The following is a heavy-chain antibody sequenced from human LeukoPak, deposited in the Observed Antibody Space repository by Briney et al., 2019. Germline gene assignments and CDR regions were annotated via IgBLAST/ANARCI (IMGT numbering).Heavy chain of an antibody. D-gene: IGHD6-6*01. CDR1: GGSISSYY. CDR2: IYYSGST. V-gene: IGHV4-59*08. CDR3: ARASSSSRKFDY. J-gene: IGHJ4*02. Sequence: SETLSLTCTVSGGSISSYYWNWIRQPPGKGLEWIGYIYYSGSTNYNPSLKSQVTISVDTSKNQFSLKLSSVTAADTAVYYCARASSSSRKFDYWGQGTLVTVSS.